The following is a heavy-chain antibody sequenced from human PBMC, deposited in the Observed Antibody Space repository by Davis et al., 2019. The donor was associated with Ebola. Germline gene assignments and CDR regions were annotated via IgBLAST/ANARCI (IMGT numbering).Heavy chain of an antibody. J-gene: IGHJ4*02. CDR3: VKGGEPMQKPFDY. CDR1: GFTFSSYA. D-gene: IGHD1-26*01. V-gene: IGHV3-64D*06. Sequence: PGGSLRLSCSASGFTFSSYAMHWVRQAPGKGLEYVSAISSNGGSTYYADSVKGRFTISRDNSKNTLYLQMSSLRAEDTAVYYCVKGGEPMQKPFDYWGQGTLVTVSS. CDR2: ISSNGGST.